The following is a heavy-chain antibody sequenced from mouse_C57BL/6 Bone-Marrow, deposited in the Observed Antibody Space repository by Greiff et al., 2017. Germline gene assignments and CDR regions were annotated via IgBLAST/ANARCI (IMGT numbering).Heavy chain of an antibody. J-gene: IGHJ3*01. Sequence: EVQLQQSGPELVKPGASVKISCKASGYTFTDYYMNWVKQSHGKSLEWIGDINPNNGGTSYNQKFKGKATLTVDKSSSTAYMELRSLTSEDSAVYDCASEGVYYGSRGAWFAYWGQGTLVTVSA. D-gene: IGHD1-1*01. CDR2: INPNNGGT. CDR3: ASEGVYYGSRGAWFAY. V-gene: IGHV1-26*01. CDR1: GYTFTDYY.